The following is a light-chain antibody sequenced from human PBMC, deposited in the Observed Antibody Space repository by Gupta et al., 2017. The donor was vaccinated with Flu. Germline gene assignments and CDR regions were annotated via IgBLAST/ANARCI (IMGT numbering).Light chain of an antibody. CDR3: CSYAGSYTLV. Sequence: QSALTQPRSVSGSPVQSVTISCTRTSSDVGGYNYVSWHQKHPGKAPKVMIYDVSQRPSGVPDRFSGSKSGNTASLTISGLQAEDEADYYCCSYAGSYTLVFGGGTKLTVL. CDR2: DVS. CDR1: SSDVGGYNY. V-gene: IGLV2-11*01. J-gene: IGLJ2*01.